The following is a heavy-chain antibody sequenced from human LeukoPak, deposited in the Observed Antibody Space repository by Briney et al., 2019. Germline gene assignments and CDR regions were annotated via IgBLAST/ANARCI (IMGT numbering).Heavy chain of an antibody. CDR1: GFTFNNYS. V-gene: IGHV3-48*01. D-gene: IGHD3-22*01. J-gene: IGHJ4*02. CDR3: ARGGSIGSMIY. Sequence: GGSLRLSCVASGFTFNNYSMNWVRQAPGKGLEWVSYITGSSSTIYYADSVKGRFTISRDNAKNSLYLQMNSLRTEDTALYYCARGGSIGSMIYWGRGTLVGVSS. CDR2: ITGSSSTI.